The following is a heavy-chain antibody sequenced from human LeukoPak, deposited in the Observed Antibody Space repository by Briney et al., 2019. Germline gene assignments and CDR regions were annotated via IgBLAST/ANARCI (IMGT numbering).Heavy chain of an antibody. CDR1: GGTFRSYA. CDR3: AAPQSRISSYYYVMDV. V-gene: IGHV1-69*10. Sequence: ASVKVSCKASGGTFRSYAFTWVRQAPGRGLEWMGGIIPVLGIANYAQKFQGRVTITADESTSTAYMELSSLISEDTAVYYCAAPQSRISSYYYVMDVWGQGTTVTVSS. D-gene: IGHD2-15*01. CDR2: IIPVLGIA. J-gene: IGHJ6*02.